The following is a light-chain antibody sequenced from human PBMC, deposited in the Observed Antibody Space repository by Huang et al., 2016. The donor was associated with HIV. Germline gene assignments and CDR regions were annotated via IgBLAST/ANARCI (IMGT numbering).Light chain of an antibody. J-gene: IGKJ4*01. CDR3: QQRSSGVT. CDR2: DTS. CDR1: QSVGNY. V-gene: IGKV3-11*01. Sequence: IVLTQSPATLSWYPGERVTISCRASQSVGNYIAWYQQHPGQSPRLLIYDTSNRATGTPVRLSGSGSGTDFALTISNLESEDFAVYYCQQRSSGVTFGGGTKVQVK.